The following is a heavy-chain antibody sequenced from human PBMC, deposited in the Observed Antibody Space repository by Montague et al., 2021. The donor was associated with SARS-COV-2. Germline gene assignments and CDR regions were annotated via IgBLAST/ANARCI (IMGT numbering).Heavy chain of an antibody. CDR2: ISTSGSS. J-gene: IGHJ6*03. CDR3: ARDRRGMAVAGRAYYYYYMDV. CDR1: GASISSANDY. D-gene: IGHD6-19*01. Sequence: TLSLTCSVPGASISSANDYWTWMRQPAGKGLEWIGHISTSGSSSYNPSLKSRVTIILDTSKQQFSLELTSVTAADTAVYYCARDRRGMAVAGRAYYYYYMDVWGKGTTVTVSS. V-gene: IGHV4-61*09.